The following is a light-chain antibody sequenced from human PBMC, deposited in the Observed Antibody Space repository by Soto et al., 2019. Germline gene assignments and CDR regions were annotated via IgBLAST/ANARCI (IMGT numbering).Light chain of an antibody. CDR3: TSYTSSSSLGV. V-gene: IGLV2-14*03. J-gene: IGLJ1*01. CDR1: SSDVGGYNY. Sequence: QSALTQPASVSGSPGQSITISCTGTSSDVGGYNYVSWYQQHPGKAPKLMIYDVSNRPSGVSDRFSGSKSGNTASLTISGLQAKDEADYYCTSYTSSSSLGVFGTGTKLTVL. CDR2: DVS.